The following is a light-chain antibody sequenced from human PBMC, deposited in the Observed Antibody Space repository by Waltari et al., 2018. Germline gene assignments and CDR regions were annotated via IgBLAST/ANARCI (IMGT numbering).Light chain of an antibody. J-gene: IGKJ1*01. Sequence: EIVMTQSPATLSVSPGDRATLSCRASQSVSDNLAWYQHKPGQAPRLLIYGASTRATGIPGRFSGSGSGTEFTLTISSLQSEDIALYYCQQYNHWPPSTFGQGTKVEIK. V-gene: IGKV3-15*01. CDR2: GAS. CDR3: QQYNHWPPST. CDR1: QSVSDN.